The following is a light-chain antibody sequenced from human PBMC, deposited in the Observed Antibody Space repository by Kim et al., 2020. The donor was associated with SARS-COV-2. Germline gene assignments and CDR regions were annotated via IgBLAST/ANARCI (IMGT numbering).Light chain of an antibody. J-gene: IGLJ3*02. CDR1: KLGDKY. CDR2: QDS. CDR3: QAWDSSTAV. V-gene: IGLV3-1*01. Sequence: GAPGQTASITCSGDKLGDKYACWYQQKPGQSPVLVIYQDSKRPSGIPERFSGSNSGNTATLTISGTQTMDEADYYCQAWDSSTAVFGGGTQLTVL.